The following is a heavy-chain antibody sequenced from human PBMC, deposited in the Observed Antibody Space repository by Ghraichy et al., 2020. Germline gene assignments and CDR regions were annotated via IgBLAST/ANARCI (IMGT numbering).Heavy chain of an antibody. CDR3: AKDLDFEDYYDSSGSPIDY. Sequence: GESLNISCAASGFTFSSYAMSWVRQAPGKGLEWVSAISGSGGSTYYADSVKGRFTISRDNSKNTLYLQMNSLRAEDTAVYYCAKDLDFEDYYDSSGSPIDYWGQGTLVTVSS. V-gene: IGHV3-23*01. CDR2: ISGSGGST. CDR1: GFTFSSYA. D-gene: IGHD3-22*01. J-gene: IGHJ4*02.